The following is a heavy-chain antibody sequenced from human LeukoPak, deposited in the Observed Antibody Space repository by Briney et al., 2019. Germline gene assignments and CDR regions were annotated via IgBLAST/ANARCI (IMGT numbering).Heavy chain of an antibody. CDR2: ISGSGGST. V-gene: IGHV3-23*01. D-gene: IGHD1-26*01. CDR3: AKSLRSGSYRTYLLYRLAFDI. Sequence: HAGGSLRLSCAVSGLTFNNYAMSWVRQAPGKGLEWVSAISGSGGSTYYADSVKGRFTISRDNSKNTLYLQMNSLRAEDTAVYYCAKSLRSGSYRTYLLYRLAFDIWGQGTMVTVSS. J-gene: IGHJ3*02. CDR1: GLTFNNYA.